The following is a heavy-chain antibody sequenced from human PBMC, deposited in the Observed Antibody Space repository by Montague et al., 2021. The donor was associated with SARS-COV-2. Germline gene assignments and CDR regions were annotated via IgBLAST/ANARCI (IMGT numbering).Heavy chain of an antibody. CDR2: INFSGKT. CDR3: ARYSVAGTRYLDF. D-gene: IGHD6-19*01. Sequence: SETLSLTCTVSGGSISSSSYYWGWVRQPPGKGLEWIGSINFSGKTYYXXXLKSRVTTSVDTSKDQFSLKLSSVTAADTAVYYCARYSVAGTRYLDFWGQGTLVTVSS. J-gene: IGHJ4*02. V-gene: IGHV4-39*01. CDR1: GGSISSSSYY.